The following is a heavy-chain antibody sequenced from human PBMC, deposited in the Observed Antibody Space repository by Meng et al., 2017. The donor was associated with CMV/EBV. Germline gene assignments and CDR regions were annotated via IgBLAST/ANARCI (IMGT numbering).Heavy chain of an antibody. CDR3: AHRGSYGYHGH. J-gene: IGHJ4*02. CDR1: GFSLSTSGVG. D-gene: IGHD5-18*01. Sequence: HINLNQYGHTLMHPTHTLKLTCTFSGFSLSTSGVGVGCIRQPPGQALEWLALIYWDDDKRHSPSLQSRLTISKYPSKNQVVLTMTNMDPVDTATYYCAHRGSYGYHGHWGQGTLVTVSS. CDR2: IYWDDDK. V-gene: IGHV2-5*02.